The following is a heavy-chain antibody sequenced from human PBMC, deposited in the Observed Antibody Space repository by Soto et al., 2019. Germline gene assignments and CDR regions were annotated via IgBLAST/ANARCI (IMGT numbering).Heavy chain of an antibody. CDR1: GGSISSSSYY. Sequence: SETLSLTCTVSGGSISSSSYYWGWIRQPPGKGLEWIGSIYYSGSTYHNPSLKSRVTISVDTSKNQFSLNLSSVTAADTAVYYCARHRNYYYYGMDVWGQGTTVTVSS. J-gene: IGHJ6*02. CDR2: IYYSGST. CDR3: ARHRNYYYYGMDV. V-gene: IGHV4-39*01.